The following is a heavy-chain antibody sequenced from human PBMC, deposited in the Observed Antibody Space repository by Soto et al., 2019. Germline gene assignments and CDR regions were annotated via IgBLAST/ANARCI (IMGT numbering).Heavy chain of an antibody. CDR2: ISAYNGNT. V-gene: IGHV1-18*01. D-gene: IGHD3-22*01. CDR3: ARLDYYDSSGYYSLQH. Sequence: GASVKVSCKASGYTFTSYGISWVRQAPGQGLEWMGWISAYNGNTNYAQKLQGRVTMTTDTSTSTAYMELRSLRSDDTAVYYCARLDYYDSSGYYSLQHWGQGTLVTVS. J-gene: IGHJ1*01. CDR1: GYTFTSYG.